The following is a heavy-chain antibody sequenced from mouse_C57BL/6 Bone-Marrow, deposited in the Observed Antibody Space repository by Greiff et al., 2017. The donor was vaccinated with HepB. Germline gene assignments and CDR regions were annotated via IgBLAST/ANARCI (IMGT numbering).Heavy chain of an antibody. Sequence: EVKLMESGGGLVKPGGSLKLSCAASGFTFSDYGMHWVRQAPEKGLEWVAYISSGSSTIYYADTVKGRFTISRDNAKNTLFLQMTSLRSEDTAMYYCARGLGLLYYYAMDYWGQGTSVTVSS. CDR2: ISSGSSTI. V-gene: IGHV5-17*01. CDR3: ARGLGLLYYYAMDY. CDR1: GFTFSDYG. D-gene: IGHD2-12*01. J-gene: IGHJ4*01.